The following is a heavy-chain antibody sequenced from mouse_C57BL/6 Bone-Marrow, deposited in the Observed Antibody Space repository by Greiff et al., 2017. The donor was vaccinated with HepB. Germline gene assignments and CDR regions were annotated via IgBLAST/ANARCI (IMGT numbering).Heavy chain of an antibody. CDR3: ARESNSFAY. D-gene: IGHD2-5*01. Sequence: VKLMESGAELARPGASVKLSCKASGYTFTSYGISWVKQRTGQGLEWIGEIYPRSGNTYYNEKFKGKATLTADKSSSTAYMELRSLTSEDSAVYFCARESNSFAYWGQGTLVTVSA. J-gene: IGHJ3*01. CDR1: GYTFTSYG. CDR2: IYPRSGNT. V-gene: IGHV1-81*01.